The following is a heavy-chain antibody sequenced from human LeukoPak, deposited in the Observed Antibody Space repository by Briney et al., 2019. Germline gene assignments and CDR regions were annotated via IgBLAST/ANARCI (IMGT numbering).Heavy chain of an antibody. CDR1: GFTFSDYY. J-gene: IGHJ4*02. V-gene: IGHV3-7*01. CDR2: INPDGSGA. CDR3: ARLFGGVTTFDY. D-gene: IGHD4-17*01. Sequence: GGSLRLSCAASGFTFSDYYMTWIRQAPGKGLDWVASINPDGSGASYVDSVKGRFIISRDNAQNSLYLQMNSLSAEDTAVYYCARLFGGVTTFDYWGQGILVTVSS.